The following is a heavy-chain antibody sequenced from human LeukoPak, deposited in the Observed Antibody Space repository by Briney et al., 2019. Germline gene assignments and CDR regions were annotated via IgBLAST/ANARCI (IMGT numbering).Heavy chain of an antibody. Sequence: GGSLRLSCAASGFTFSSYGMSWVRQAPGKGLEWVSAISGSGGSTYYADSVKGRFTISRDNSKNTLYLQMNSLRAEDTAVYYCAKKRGDYYDSSGYFSPFDYWGQGTLVTVSS. V-gene: IGHV3-23*01. CDR1: GFTFSSYG. CDR2: ISGSGGST. J-gene: IGHJ4*02. D-gene: IGHD3-22*01. CDR3: AKKRGDYYDSSGYFSPFDY.